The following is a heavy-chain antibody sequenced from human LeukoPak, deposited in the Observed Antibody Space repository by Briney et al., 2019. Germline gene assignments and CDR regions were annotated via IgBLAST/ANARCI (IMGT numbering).Heavy chain of an antibody. CDR2: VSSSGANT. J-gene: IGHJ4*02. V-gene: IGHV3-21*01. D-gene: IGHD3-10*01. CDR1: GFSFNSAA. Sequence: GGSLRLSCAASGFSFNSAAMTWVRQAPGKGLEWVSLVSSSGANTYYADSVKGRFTISRDNAKNSLYLQMNSLRAEDTAVYYCASDREYYYGSGSFDYWGQGTLVTVSS. CDR3: ASDREYYYGSGSFDY.